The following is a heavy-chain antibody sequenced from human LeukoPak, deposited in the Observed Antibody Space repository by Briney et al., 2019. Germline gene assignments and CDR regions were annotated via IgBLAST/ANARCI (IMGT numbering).Heavy chain of an antibody. D-gene: IGHD3-10*01. J-gene: IGHJ4*02. V-gene: IGHV1-46*01. CDR2: INPSDGST. CDR1: GYTFTGYY. Sequence: GASVKVSCKASGYTFTGYYMHWVRQAPGQGLEWMGIINPSDGSTSHAQEFQGRVTMTRDTSTSTVYMELSSLRFEDTAVYYCARGVGSGSYSRLTFDYWGQGTLVTVSS. CDR3: ARGVGSGSYSRLTFDY.